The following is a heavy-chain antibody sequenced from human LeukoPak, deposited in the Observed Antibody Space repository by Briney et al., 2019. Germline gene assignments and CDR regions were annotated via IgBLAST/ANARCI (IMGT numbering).Heavy chain of an antibody. CDR3: ARVRSGPGNNWFDP. V-gene: IGHV4-38-2*02. CDR1: GYSISSGYH. Sequence: SETLSLTCTVSGYSISSGYHWGWIRQPPGKGLEWIGSIYHSGSTYYNPSLKSRVTISVDTSKNQFSLKLSSVTAADTAVYYCARVRSGPGNNWFDPWGQGTLVTVSS. CDR2: IYHSGST. J-gene: IGHJ5*02.